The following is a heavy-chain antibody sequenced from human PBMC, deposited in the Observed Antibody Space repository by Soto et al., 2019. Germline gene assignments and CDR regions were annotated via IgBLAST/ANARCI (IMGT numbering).Heavy chain of an antibody. J-gene: IGHJ4*02. CDR3: AQGARPDSANDY. CDR2: ISYDGSNK. CDR1: GFTFSSYG. V-gene: IGHV3-30*18. Sequence: QVQLVESGGGVVQPGRSLRLSCAASGFTFSSYGMHWVRQAPGKGLEWVAVISYDGSNKYYADSVKGRFTISRDNSKNTLYLQMNSLRAEDTAVYYCAQGARPDSANDYWGQGTLVTVSS. D-gene: IGHD6-6*01.